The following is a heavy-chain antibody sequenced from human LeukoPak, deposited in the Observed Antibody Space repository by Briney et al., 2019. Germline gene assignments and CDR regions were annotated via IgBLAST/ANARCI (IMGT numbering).Heavy chain of an antibody. Sequence: GASVKVSCKASGYTFTGYYMHWVRQAPGQGPEWMGWINPNSGGTKYAQKFQGRVSMTRDTSMSTAYMELSRLRSDDTAVYYCARGYDYGSGTINWFDPWGQGTLVTVSS. D-gene: IGHD3-10*01. J-gene: IGHJ5*02. CDR1: GYTFTGYY. V-gene: IGHV1-2*02. CDR3: ARGYDYGSGTINWFDP. CDR2: INPNSGGT.